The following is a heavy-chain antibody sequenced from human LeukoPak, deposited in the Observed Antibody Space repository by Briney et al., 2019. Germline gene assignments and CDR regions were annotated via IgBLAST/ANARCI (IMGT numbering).Heavy chain of an antibody. Sequence: SVKVSCKASGGTFSSYAISWVRQAPGQGLEWLGGIIPIFGTANYAQKFQGRVTITADESTSTAYMELSSLRSEDTAVYYCARVSYYYDSSDYYYYYYMDVWGKGTTVTISS. V-gene: IGHV1-69*13. CDR1: GGTFSSYA. D-gene: IGHD3-22*01. CDR3: ARVSYYYDSSDYYYYYYMDV. CDR2: IIPIFGTA. J-gene: IGHJ6*03.